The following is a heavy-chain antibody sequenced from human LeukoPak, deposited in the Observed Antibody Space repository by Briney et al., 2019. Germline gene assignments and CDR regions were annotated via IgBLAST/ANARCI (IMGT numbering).Heavy chain of an antibody. CDR3: ARVARVDLGVVTYYYYYMDV. CDR1: GGSLSSYY. Sequence: SETLSLTCTVSGGSLSSYYWSWIRQPPGKGLEWIGYIYYSGSTNYNPSLKSRVTISVDTSKNQFSLKLSSVTAADTAVYYCARVARVDLGVVTYYYYYMDVWGKGTTVTVSS. D-gene: IGHD3-3*01. V-gene: IGHV4-59*01. J-gene: IGHJ6*03. CDR2: IYYSGST.